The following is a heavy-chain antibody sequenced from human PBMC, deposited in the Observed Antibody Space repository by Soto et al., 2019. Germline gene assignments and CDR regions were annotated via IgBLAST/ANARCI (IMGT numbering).Heavy chain of an antibody. D-gene: IGHD2-15*01. CDR2: ISNEGSDE. J-gene: IGHJ4*02. V-gene: IGHV3-30*18. Sequence: QVHLVESGGGLVQPGRSLRLSCEASGLTFSNYGMHWVRQAPGKGLEWVAIISNEGSDERYGDSVKGRFTISRDNSKNTLYLQMNSLRPEDTAVYYCAKACGSGGSCYILAYWGQGTLVTVSS. CDR3: AKACGSGGSCYILAY. CDR1: GLTFSNYG.